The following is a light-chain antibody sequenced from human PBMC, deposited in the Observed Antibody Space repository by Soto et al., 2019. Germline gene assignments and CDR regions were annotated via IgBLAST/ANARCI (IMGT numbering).Light chain of an antibody. CDR3: QQYHDLPFT. V-gene: IGKV1-33*01. CDR1: QDITYY. CDR2: DAS. Sequence: DLPMTQSPSSLSASVGDRVTITCQASQDITYYLNWFQQRPGKAPELLITDASTLKTGVPSRFSASGSGTDFTFTISSLQPEDLATYYCQQYHDLPFTFGQGTKLEIK. J-gene: IGKJ2*01.